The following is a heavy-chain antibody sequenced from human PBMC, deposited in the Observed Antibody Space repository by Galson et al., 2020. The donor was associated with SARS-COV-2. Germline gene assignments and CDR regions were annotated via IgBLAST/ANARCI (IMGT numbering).Heavy chain of an antibody. D-gene: IGHD3-22*01. V-gene: IGHV4-38-2*02. CDR3: ARQGVNMIVLVTVPGWYFDL. J-gene: IGHJ2*01. CDR2: VYPSGTT. CDR1: GYSVSTTNY. Sequence: SETLSITCTVSGYSVSTTNYWGWVRQTPGRGLEWIGSVYPSGTTYYNPSLKSRVTISVDTSKTQFSLRLDSVTAADTALYYCARQGVNMIVLVTVPGWYFDLWGRGTLVTVSS.